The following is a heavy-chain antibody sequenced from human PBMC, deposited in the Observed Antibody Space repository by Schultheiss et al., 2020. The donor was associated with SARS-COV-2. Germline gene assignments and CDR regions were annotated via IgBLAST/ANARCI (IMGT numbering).Heavy chain of an antibody. J-gene: IGHJ4*02. D-gene: IGHD2-2*01. CDR3: ARDLVVPAALSYFDY. CDR1: GFTFSSYA. V-gene: IGHV3-30*04. Sequence: GGSLRLSCAASGFTFSSYAMSWVRQAPGKGLEWVAVISYDGSNKYYADSVKGRFTISRDNSKNTLYLQMNSLRAEDTAVYYCARDLVVPAALSYFDYWGQGTLVTVSS. CDR2: ISYDGSNK.